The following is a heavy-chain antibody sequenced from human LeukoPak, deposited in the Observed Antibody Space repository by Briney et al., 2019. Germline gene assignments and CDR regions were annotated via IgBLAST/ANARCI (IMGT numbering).Heavy chain of an antibody. Sequence: GGSLRLSCAASGFTFSSYDMHWVRQATGKGLEWVSAIGTAGDTYYPGSVKGRFTISRENAKNSLYLQMNSLRAGDTAVYYCARDRKARDSSGYYYYYYGMDVWGQGTTVTVSS. CDR2: IGTAGDT. D-gene: IGHD3-22*01. CDR3: ARDRKARDSSGYYYYYYGMDV. J-gene: IGHJ6*02. CDR1: GFTFSSYD. V-gene: IGHV3-13*01.